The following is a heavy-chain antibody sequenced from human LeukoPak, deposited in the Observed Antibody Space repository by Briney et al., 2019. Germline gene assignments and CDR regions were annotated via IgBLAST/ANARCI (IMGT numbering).Heavy chain of an antibody. CDR2: ISSSSSYI. D-gene: IGHD3-22*01. CDR3: ARDLGYYDSSGYYRGAEYFQH. CDR1: GFTFSSYS. J-gene: IGHJ1*01. V-gene: IGHV3-21*01. Sequence: GGSLRLSCAASGFTFSSYSMNWVRQAPGKGLEWVSSISSSSSYIYSADSVKGRFTISRDNAKNSLYLQMNSLRVEDTAVYYCARDLGYYDSSGYYRGAEYFQHWGRGTLVTVSS.